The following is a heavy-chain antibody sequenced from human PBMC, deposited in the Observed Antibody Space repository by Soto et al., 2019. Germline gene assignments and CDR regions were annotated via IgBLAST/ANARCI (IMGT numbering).Heavy chain of an antibody. CDR2: IHWDDDK. J-gene: IGHJ4*02. CDR3: AHSLWVFDY. D-gene: IGHD7-27*01. V-gene: IGHV2-5*02. CDR1: GFSLSSSGVG. Sequence: QITLKESGPTLVKSTQTLTLTCTFSGFSLSSSGVGVGWIRQPPGKALEWLALIHWDDDKHFSPSLKPRLAITKDTSKNQVVLIMTNVDPVDTATYYCAHSLWVFDYWGQGILVIVSS.